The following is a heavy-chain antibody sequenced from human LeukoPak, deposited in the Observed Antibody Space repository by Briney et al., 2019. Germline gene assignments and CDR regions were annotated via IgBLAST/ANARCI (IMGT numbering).Heavy chain of an antibody. D-gene: IGHD2-8*01. Sequence: ASVTVSCKASGYTFTSYYMHWVRQAPGQGLEWMGIINPSGGNTTYAQKFQGRVTMTRDTSTTTVYMELSSLRSEDTAVYYCARLSGVRTYYYYGMDVWGQGTTVTVSS. V-gene: IGHV1-46*01. CDR1: GYTFTSYY. J-gene: IGHJ6*02. CDR3: ARLSGVRTYYYYGMDV. CDR2: INPSGGNT.